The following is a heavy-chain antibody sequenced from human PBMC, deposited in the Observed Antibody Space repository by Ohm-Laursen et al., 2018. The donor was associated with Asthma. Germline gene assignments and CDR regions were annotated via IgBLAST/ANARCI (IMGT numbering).Heavy chain of an antibody. D-gene: IGHD1-26*01. CDR1: GFTFSSYA. V-gene: IGHV3-48*01. CDR2: IRSDITTI. Sequence: SLRLSCAASGFTFSSYAMGWVRQAPGKGLEWLSYIRSDITTIYYADSVKGRFTISRDNAKNSLYLQMSNLRAEDTAVYYCAREWGGMDVWGPGTTVTVSS. J-gene: IGHJ6*02. CDR3: AREWGGMDV.